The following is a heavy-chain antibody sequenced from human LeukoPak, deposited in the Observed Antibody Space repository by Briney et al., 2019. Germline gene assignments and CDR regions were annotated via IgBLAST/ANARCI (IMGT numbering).Heavy chain of an antibody. Sequence: GGSLRLSCAASGFTFSSCSMNWVRQAPGKGLEWVSYISSASNTIYYADSVKGRFTISRDNAKNSLYLQMNSPRAEDTAMYYCARDGWFGDYNWFDPWGQGTLVTVSS. V-gene: IGHV3-48*01. CDR2: ISSASNTI. CDR1: GFTFSSCS. D-gene: IGHD3-10*01. CDR3: ARDGWFGDYNWFDP. J-gene: IGHJ5*02.